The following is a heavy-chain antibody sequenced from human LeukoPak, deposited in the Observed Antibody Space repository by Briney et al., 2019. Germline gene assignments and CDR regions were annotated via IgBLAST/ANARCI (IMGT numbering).Heavy chain of an antibody. J-gene: IGHJ6*02. CDR1: CGAISISSYY. D-gene: IGHD6-6*01. V-gene: IGHV4-61*01. CDR3: AREAIAARPLGYYYYGMDV. CDR2: VYNSGST. Sequence: PSETLSLTCTVSCGAISISSYYWIWIRKSPGKGLEWSGYVYNSGSTNYNPSLKSRVTISVDTSKNQFSLKLSSVTAADTAVYYCAREAIAARPLGYYYYGMDVWGQGTTVTVSS.